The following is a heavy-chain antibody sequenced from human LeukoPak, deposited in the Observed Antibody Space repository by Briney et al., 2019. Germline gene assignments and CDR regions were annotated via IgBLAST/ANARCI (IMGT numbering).Heavy chain of an antibody. J-gene: IGHJ4*02. CDR2: IYYSGST. CDR3: TRVPIGYSYGYDY. V-gene: IGHV4-31*03. Sequence: TSETLSLTCTVSGGSISSGGYYWSWIRQHPGKGLEWIGYIYYSGSTYYNPSLKSRVTISVDTSKNQFSLKLSSVTAADTAVYYCTRVPIGYSYGYDYWGQGTLVTVSS. D-gene: IGHD5-18*01. CDR1: GGSISSGGYY.